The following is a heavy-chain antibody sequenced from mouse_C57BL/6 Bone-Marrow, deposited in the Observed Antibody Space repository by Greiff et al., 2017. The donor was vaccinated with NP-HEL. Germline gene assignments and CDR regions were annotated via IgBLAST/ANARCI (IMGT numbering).Heavy chain of an antibody. J-gene: IGHJ3*01. CDR1: GYTFTSYW. Sequence: QVQLKQPGAELVRPGSSVKLSCKASGYTFTSYWMDWVKQRPGQGLEWIGNIYPSDSETHYNQKFKDKATLTVDKSSSTAYMQLSSLTSEDSAVYYCARRIYYDYGAWFAYWGQGTLVTVSA. V-gene: IGHV1-61*01. D-gene: IGHD2-4*01. CDR2: IYPSDSET. CDR3: ARRIYYDYGAWFAY.